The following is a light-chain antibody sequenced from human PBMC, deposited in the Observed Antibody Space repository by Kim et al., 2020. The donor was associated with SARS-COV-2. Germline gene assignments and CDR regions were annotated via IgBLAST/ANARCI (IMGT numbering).Light chain of an antibody. Sequence: PGERATLSCRASQNVRSNLAWYRQKPGQAPGLLIYDASSRATDIPARFSGSGSGTEFTLTISSLQSEDFAVYYCQQYNNWPPLTFGGGTKVDIK. V-gene: IGKV3-15*01. J-gene: IGKJ4*01. CDR1: QNVRSN. CDR2: DAS. CDR3: QQYNNWPPLT.